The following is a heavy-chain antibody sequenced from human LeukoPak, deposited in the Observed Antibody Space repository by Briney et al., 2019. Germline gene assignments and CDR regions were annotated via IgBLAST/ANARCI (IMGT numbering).Heavy chain of an antibody. V-gene: IGHV3-30*02. CDR3: AKEESGQYNYWGAPGVFDP. Sequence: GGSLRLSCAASGFTFSSYGMHWVRQAPGKGLEWVAFIRYDGSNKYYADSVKGRFTISRDNSKNTVYLHMNSLRAEDTAVYYCAKEESGQYNYWGAPGVFDPWGQGTLVTVSS. CDR2: IRYDGSNK. D-gene: IGHD1-1*01. CDR1: GFTFSSYG. J-gene: IGHJ5*02.